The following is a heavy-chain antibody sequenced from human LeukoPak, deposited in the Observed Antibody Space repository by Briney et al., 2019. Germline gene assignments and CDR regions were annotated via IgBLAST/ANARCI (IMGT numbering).Heavy chain of an antibody. CDR2: INPSSGGT. J-gene: IGHJ5*02. D-gene: IGHD2-8*01. Sequence: GASVKVSCKASGYTFTGYYMHWVRQAPGQGLEWMGWINPSSGGTNYAQKFQGRVTMTRDTSISTAYMELSRLKSDDTAVYYCARERRVLNWFAPWGQGTLVTVSS. CDR3: ARERRVLNWFAP. V-gene: IGHV1-2*02. CDR1: GYTFTGYY.